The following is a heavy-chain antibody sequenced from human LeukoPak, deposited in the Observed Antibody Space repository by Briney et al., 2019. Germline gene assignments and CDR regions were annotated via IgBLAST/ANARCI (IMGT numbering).Heavy chain of an antibody. CDR2: IRSKAYGGTT. Sequence: AGGSLRLSCTASGFTFGDYAMSWVRQAPGKGLEWVDFIRSKAYGGTTEYAASVKGRFTISRDDSKSIAYLQMNSLRAEDTAVYYCARDSGPYDIVYYFDYWGQGTLVTVSS. J-gene: IGHJ4*02. CDR3: ARDSGPYDIVYYFDY. D-gene: IGHD5-12*01. V-gene: IGHV3-49*04. CDR1: GFTFGDYA.